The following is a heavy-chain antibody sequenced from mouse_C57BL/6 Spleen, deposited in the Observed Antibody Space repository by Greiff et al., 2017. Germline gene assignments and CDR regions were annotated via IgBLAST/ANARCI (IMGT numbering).Heavy chain of an antibody. D-gene: IGHD4-1*01. CDR1: GFSLTSYA. Sequence: VKLVESGPGLVAPSQSLSITCTVSGFSLTSYAISWVRQPPGKGLEWLGVIWPGGGTNYNSALKSRQSISKDNSKSQVFLKMNSLQTDDTARYYCARGLTGTGGYYAMDYWGQGTSVTVSS. CDR3: ARGLTGTGGYYAMDY. V-gene: IGHV2-9-1*01. J-gene: IGHJ4*01. CDR2: IWPGGGT.